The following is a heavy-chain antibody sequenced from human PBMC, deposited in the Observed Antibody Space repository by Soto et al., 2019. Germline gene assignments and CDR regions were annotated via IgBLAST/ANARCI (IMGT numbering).Heavy chain of an antibody. D-gene: IGHD6-19*01. J-gene: IGHJ4*02. CDR2: VNPNTGDT. CDR3: ARAPRPAAIAVLDH. Sequence: QVQLVQAGTEVKTSGASVKVSCKASGYSFTSYDINWLRQATGQGPEWMGWVNPNTGDTGLAQRFQARVTLSSDPSINTAYVEVSSPRPDDTAIDFCARAPRPAAIAVLDHCGPGTLVAVSS. V-gene: IGHV1-8*01. CDR1: GYSFTSYD.